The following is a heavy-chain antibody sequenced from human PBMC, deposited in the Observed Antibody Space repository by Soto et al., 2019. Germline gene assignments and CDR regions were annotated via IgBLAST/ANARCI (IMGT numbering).Heavy chain of an antibody. CDR2: IYYSGST. J-gene: IGHJ6*02. CDR1: GGSISSGGYY. V-gene: IGHV4-31*03. Sequence: QVQLQESGPGLVKPSQTLSLTCTVSGGSISSGGYYWSWIRQHPGKGLEWIGYIYYSGSTYHNTSLKCRVTIPVGTSKNQYSLKLSSVTAADTAVYYCARGCGGDCHHGMAVWGHGTTVTVSS. CDR3: ARGCGGDCHHGMAV. D-gene: IGHD2-21*02.